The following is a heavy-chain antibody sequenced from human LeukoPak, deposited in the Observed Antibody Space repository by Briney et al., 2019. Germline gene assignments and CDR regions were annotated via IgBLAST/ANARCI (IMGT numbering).Heavy chain of an antibody. CDR2: IYYSGST. CDR3: ASFPRWPFEHPATDY. V-gene: IGHV4-39*01. Sequence: SETLSLTCTVSGGSISSSSYYWGWIRQPPGKGPEWIGSIYYSGSTYYNPSLKSRVTISVDTSKKQFSLKLSSVTAADTAVYYCASFPRWPFEHPATDYWGQRALVTVSS. CDR1: GGSISSSSYY. J-gene: IGHJ4*02. D-gene: IGHD1/OR15-1a*01.